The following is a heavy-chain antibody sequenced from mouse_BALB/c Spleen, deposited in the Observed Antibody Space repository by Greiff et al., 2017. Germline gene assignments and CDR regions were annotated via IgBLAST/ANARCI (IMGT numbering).Heavy chain of an antibody. D-gene: IGHD1-2*01. Sequence: QVQLQQSGAELVKPGASVKLSCKASGYTFTSYYMYWVKQRPGQGLEWIGEINPSNGGTNFNEKFKSKATLTVDKSSSTAYMQLSSLTSEDSAVYYCTRSCSITTATCAMDYWGQGTSVTVSS. V-gene: IGHV1S81*02. J-gene: IGHJ4*01. CDR1: GYTFTSYY. CDR3: TRSCSITTATCAMDY. CDR2: INPSNGGT.